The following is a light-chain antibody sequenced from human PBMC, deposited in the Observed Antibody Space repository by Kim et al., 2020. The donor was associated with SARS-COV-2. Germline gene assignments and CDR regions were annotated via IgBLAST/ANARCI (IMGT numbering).Light chain of an antibody. V-gene: IGLV3-19*01. CDR3: NSRDSSGDHLRV. J-gene: IGLJ3*02. CDR1: SLRSYY. Sequence: LEQEVRITCQGDSLRSYYANWYQQKPGQAPVLVIYGKNNRPSGIPDRFSGSSSGNTASLTITGAQAEDEADYYCNSRDSSGDHLRVFGGGTQLTVL. CDR2: GKN.